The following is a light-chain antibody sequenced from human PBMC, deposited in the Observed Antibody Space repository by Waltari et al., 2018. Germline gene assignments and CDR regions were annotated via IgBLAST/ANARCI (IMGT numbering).Light chain of an antibody. CDR2: DAS. CDR1: QSVSSD. V-gene: IGKV3-11*01. J-gene: IGKJ5*01. CDR3: QQRNNWPPIT. Sequence: EIVLTQSPATLSLSTGERATLPCRASQSVSSDIAWYQHKPGQAPRLLIFDASKRAGGVPARFTGSGSGTDFTLTISSLEPEDFAVYYCQQRNNWPPITFGQGTRLEIK.